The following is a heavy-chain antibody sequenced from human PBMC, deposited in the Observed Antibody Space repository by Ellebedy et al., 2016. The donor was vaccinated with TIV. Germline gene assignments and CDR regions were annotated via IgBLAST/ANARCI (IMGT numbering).Heavy chain of an antibody. CDR3: ARRVSSGNDYYSGMDV. V-gene: IGHV5-10-1*01. CDR1: GFPFTHYW. D-gene: IGHD4-23*01. Sequence: GESLKISCRGSGFPFTHYWINRWPQMPGKGLEWMGRIDPSDYHINYSPSFHGFVTISVEKSISTAYLQWSSLKASDTAKYYCARRVSSGNDYYSGMDVWGQGTTVTVS. CDR2: IDPSDYHI. J-gene: IGHJ6*02.